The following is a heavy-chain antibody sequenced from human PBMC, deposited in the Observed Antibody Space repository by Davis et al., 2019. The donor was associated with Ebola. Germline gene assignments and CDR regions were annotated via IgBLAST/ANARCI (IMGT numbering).Heavy chain of an antibody. D-gene: IGHD2-2*01. CDR3: ARDRRVVVVPGWIDY. CDR1: GFTFSRYS. J-gene: IGHJ4*02. V-gene: IGHV3-21*01. Sequence: GESLKISCAASGFTFSRYSMNWVRQAPGKGLEWVSWISSSSSYIYYADSVKGRFTISRDNAKNSLYLQMNSLRAEDTAVYYCARDRRVVVVPGWIDYWGQGTLVTVSS. CDR2: ISSSSSYI.